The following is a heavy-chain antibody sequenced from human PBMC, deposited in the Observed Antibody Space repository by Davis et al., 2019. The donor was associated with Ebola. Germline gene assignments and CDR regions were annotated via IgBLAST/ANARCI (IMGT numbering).Heavy chain of an antibody. CDR2: MNPNSGNT. J-gene: IGHJ5*02. CDR1: GYTFTSYD. V-gene: IGHV1-8*01. CDR3: AREGEQQLVTVDWFDP. Sequence: AASVKVSCKASGYTFTSYDINWVRQATGQGLEWMGWMNPNSGNTGYAQKFQGRVTMTRNTSISTAYMELSSLRSEDTAVYYCAREGEQQLVTVDWFDPWGQGTLVTVSS. D-gene: IGHD6-13*01.